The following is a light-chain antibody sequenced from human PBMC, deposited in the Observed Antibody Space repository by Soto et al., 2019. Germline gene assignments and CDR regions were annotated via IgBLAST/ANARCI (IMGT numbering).Light chain of an antibody. CDR3: SSYINNSPV. V-gene: IGLV2-14*01. CDR1: SSDIGGYKY. CDR2: EVN. Sequence: QSALTQPASVSGSPGQSITISCTGTSSDIGGYKYVSWYQQHPGKAPKILLYEVNNRPSRVSNRFSGSKSGNTASLTISGLQAEDEAHYYCSSYINNSPVFGGGTKLTVL. J-gene: IGLJ3*02.